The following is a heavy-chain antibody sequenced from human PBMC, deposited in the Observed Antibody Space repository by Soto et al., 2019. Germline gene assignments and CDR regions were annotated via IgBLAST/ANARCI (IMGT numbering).Heavy chain of an antibody. V-gene: IGHV3-33*01. CDR2: IWYDGSNK. CDR3: ARDPGRGYCSSTSCYLFDY. D-gene: IGHD2-2*01. Sequence: GGSLRISCAASGVTFSSYGMHWVRQAPGKGLEWVAVIWYDGSNKYYADSVKGRFTISRDNSKNTLYLQMNSLRAEDTAVYYCARDPGRGYCSSTSCYLFDYWGQGTLVTVSS. J-gene: IGHJ4*02. CDR1: GVTFSSYG.